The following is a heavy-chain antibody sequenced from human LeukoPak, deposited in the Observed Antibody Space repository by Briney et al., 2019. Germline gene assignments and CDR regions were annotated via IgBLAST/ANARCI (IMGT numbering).Heavy chain of an antibody. D-gene: IGHD3-22*01. V-gene: IGHV3-74*01. J-gene: IGHJ4*02. CDR1: GFTFSSYW. CDR3: AKVRNYYDSSGYFDY. CDR2: INSDGSST. Sequence: GGSLRLSCAASGFTFSSYWMHWVRQAPGKGLVWVSRINSDGSSTSYADSVKGRFTISRDNAKNTLYLQMNSLRAEDTAVYYCAKVRNYYDSSGYFDYWGQGTLVTVSS.